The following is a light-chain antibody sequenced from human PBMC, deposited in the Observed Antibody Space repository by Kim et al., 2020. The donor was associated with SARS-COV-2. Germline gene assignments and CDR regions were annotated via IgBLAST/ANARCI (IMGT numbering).Light chain of an antibody. CDR3: SSYSSSSTWV. CDR1: TSDVGGYNR. CDR2: EVT. Sequence: GQSVTSACTGTTSDVGGYNRVAWYQQSPGTAPKLRIYEVTTRPSGVPDRFSGSKSGNTASLTISGLQAEYEADYYCSSYSSSSTWVFGGGTQLTVL. V-gene: IGLV2-18*02. J-gene: IGLJ3*02.